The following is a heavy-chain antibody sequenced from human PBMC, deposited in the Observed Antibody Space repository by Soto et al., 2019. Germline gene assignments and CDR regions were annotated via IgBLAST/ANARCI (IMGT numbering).Heavy chain of an antibody. D-gene: IGHD1-1*01. CDR1: RYIFTAYF. V-gene: IGHV1-2*02. J-gene: IGHJ5*02. Sequence: QVQLVQSGAEVKKPGASVKVSCKAPRYIFTAYFMHWVRQAPGQGLEWMGWIKPNNGATHYGLSVQGRVTMTRDTSISTAYMELSSLRSDDTAVYYCASHDPGARFDPWGQGTLVIVSS. CDR2: IKPNNGAT. CDR3: ASHDPGARFDP.